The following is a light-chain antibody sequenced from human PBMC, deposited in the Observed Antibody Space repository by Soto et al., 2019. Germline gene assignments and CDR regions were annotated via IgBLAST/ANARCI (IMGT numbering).Light chain of an antibody. J-gene: IGLJ2*01. CDR1: NSDVGSYNR. CDR3: SSYTSSSTVV. Sequence: QSVLTQPPSVSGSPGQSVAISCTGTNSDVGSYNRVSWYRQPPGTVPKLLIYEVTNRPSGVPDRFSGSKSGNTASLTISGLQAEDEADYYCSSYTSSSTVVFGGGTKVTVL. CDR2: EVT. V-gene: IGLV2-18*02.